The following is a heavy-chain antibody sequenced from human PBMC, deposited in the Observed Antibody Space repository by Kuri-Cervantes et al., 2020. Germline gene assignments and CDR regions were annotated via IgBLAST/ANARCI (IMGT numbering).Heavy chain of an antibody. V-gene: IGHV1-8*02. CDR1: GGTFSSYA. CDR2: MNPNSGNT. J-gene: IGHJ6*02. D-gene: IGHD5-24*01. CDR3: ARLAMRWYGPAYYYYYGMDV. Sequence: ASVKVSCKASGGTFSSYAISWVRQAPGQGLEWMGWMNPNSGNTGYAQKFQGRVTMTRNTSISTAYMELSSLRSEDTAVYHCARLAMRWYGPAYYYYYGMDVWGQGTTVTVSS.